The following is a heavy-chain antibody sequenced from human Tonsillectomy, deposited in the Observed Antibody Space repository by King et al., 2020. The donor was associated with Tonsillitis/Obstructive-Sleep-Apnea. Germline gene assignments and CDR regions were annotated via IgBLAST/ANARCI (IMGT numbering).Heavy chain of an antibody. D-gene: IGHD4/OR15-4a*01. CDR3: ARWCSHYYYYMDV. Sequence: VQLQESGPGLVKPSQTLSLTCTVSGGAISSGGYYWSWIRQHPGKGLEWIGYIYYSGSTYYNPSLKSRFTISVDTSKNQFSLKLSSVSAADTAVYYCARWCSHYYYYMDVWGKGTTVTVSS. J-gene: IGHJ6*03. CDR2: IYYSGST. V-gene: IGHV4-31*03. CDR1: GGAISSGGYY.